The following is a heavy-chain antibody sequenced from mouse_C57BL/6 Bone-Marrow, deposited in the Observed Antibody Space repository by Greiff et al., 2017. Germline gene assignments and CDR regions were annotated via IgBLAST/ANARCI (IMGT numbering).Heavy chain of an antibody. Sequence: EVQLQQSGPELVKPGASVKIPCKASGYTFTDYNMDWVKQSHGKSLEWIGDINPNSGGTIYNQKFKGKATLTVDKSSSTAYMGLRSLTSEYTAVYYCARSGESYDGYPYYVDYWGQGTTLTVSS. V-gene: IGHV1-18*01. J-gene: IGHJ2*01. CDR2: INPNSGGT. D-gene: IGHD2-3*01. CDR1: GYTFTDYN. CDR3: ARSGESYDGYPYYVDY.